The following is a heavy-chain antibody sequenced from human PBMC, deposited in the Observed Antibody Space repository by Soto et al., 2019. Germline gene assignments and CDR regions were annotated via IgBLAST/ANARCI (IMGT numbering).Heavy chain of an antibody. CDR2: ISSSSSYI. J-gene: IGHJ6*02. CDR3: ARDWYSSSWYNYYYYGMDV. CDR1: GFTFSSYS. V-gene: IGHV3-21*01. D-gene: IGHD6-13*01. Sequence: GGSLRLSCAVSGFTFSSYSMNWVRQAPGKGLEWVSSISSSSSYIYYADSVKGRFTISRDNAKNSLYLQMNSLRAEDTAVYYCARDWYSSSWYNYYYYGMDVWGQGTTVTVSS.